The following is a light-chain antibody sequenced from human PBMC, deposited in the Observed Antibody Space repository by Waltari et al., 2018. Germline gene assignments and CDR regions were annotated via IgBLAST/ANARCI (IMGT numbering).Light chain of an antibody. V-gene: IGKV1-39*01. CDR1: QSISSY. Sequence: DIQMTQSPSSLSASVGDRVTITCRASQSISSYLNWYQQKPGKAPKLLIYAASSLQSGVPLRFSGSGSETEFTLTISSLQPEDFATYYCQQSYSTPWTFGQGTKVEIK. J-gene: IGKJ1*01. CDR2: AAS. CDR3: QQSYSTPWT.